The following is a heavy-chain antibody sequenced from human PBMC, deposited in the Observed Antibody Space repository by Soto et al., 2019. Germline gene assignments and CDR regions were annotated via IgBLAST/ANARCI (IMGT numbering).Heavy chain of an antibody. D-gene: IGHD3-22*01. CDR3: ARSGVSSGYYYYYYGMDV. Sequence: PGGSLRLSSAASGFTFSSYAMHWVRQAPGKGLEWVAVISYDGSNKYYADSVKGRFTISRDNSKNTLYLQLNSLRAEDTAVYYCARSGVSSGYYYYYYGMDVWGQGTTVTVSS. J-gene: IGHJ6*02. CDR1: GFTFSSYA. V-gene: IGHV3-30-3*01. CDR2: ISYDGSNK.